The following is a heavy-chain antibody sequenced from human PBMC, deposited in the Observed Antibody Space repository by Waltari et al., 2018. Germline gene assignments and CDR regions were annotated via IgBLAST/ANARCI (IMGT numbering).Heavy chain of an antibody. CDR2: IIPIFGTA. CDR3: AGNLGVRGVYYYYMDV. J-gene: IGHJ6*03. Sequence: QVQLVQSGAEVKKPGSSVQVSCKASGGTFSSYAISWVRPAPGQGLEWMGGIIPIFGTANYAQKFQGRVTITTDESTSTAYMELSSLRSEDTAVYYCAGNLGVRGVYYYYMDVWGKGTTVTVSS. CDR1: GGTFSSYA. V-gene: IGHV1-69*05. D-gene: IGHD3-10*01.